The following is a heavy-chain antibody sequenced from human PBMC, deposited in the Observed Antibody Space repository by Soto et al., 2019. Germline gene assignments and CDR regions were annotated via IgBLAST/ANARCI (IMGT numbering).Heavy chain of an antibody. V-gene: IGHV3-23*01. Sequence: EVQLLESGGGLVQPGGSLRLSCAASGFTFSSDAMSWVRRAPGKGLEWVSGIRGSGGSTYHADSVKGRFTISRDNSKNTLFLQMDSLRAEDTAVYYCAKGVSGGWLQYWGQGTLVTVSS. CDR2: IRGSGGST. CDR3: AKGVSGGWLQY. J-gene: IGHJ4*02. D-gene: IGHD5-12*01. CDR1: GFTFSSDA.